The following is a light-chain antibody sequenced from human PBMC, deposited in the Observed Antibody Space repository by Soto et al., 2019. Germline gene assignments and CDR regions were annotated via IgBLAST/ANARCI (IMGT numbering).Light chain of an antibody. CDR1: QSVSSRY. Sequence: PGERATLSCRASQSVSSRYLAWYQQKPGQAPRLLIYGASSRATGIPDRFSGSGSGTDFTLTISRLEPEDFAVYYCQQYGRSHTFGQGTKLEIK. CDR2: GAS. V-gene: IGKV3-20*01. CDR3: QQYGRSHT. J-gene: IGKJ2*01.